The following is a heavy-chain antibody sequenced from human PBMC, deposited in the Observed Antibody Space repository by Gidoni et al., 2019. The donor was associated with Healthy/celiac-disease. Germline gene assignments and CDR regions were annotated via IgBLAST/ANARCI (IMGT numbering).Heavy chain of an antibody. CDR3: ARDRPRTTTSFDY. V-gene: IGHV3-21*01. CDR2: ISSSSSYI. Sequence: EVQLVESGGGLVKPGGSLRPSCAASGFTYSSYSMNWVRQAPGKGLEWVSSISSSSSYIYYADSVKGRFTISRDNAKNSLYLQMNSLRAEDTAVYYCARDRPRTTTSFDYWGQGTLVTVSS. CDR1: GFTYSSYS. J-gene: IGHJ4*02. D-gene: IGHD1-26*01.